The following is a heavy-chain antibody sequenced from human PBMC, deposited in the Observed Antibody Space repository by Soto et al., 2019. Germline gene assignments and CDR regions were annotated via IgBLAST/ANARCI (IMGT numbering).Heavy chain of an antibody. CDR3: ARDFTIFGLFDS. CDR1: GFTFADYG. V-gene: IGHV3-20*04. CDR2: ISMNGGGT. Sequence: GGSLRLSCAASGFTFADYGMSWVRQVPGKGLEWVSGISMNGGGTGYADSVKGRFTISRDDAKKSLFLQMSSLRDDDTALYYCARDFTIFGLFDSWGQGTPVTAPQ. D-gene: IGHD3-3*01. J-gene: IGHJ5*01.